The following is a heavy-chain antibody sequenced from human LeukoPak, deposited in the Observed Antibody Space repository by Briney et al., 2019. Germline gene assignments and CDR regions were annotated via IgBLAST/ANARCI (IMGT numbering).Heavy chain of an antibody. Sequence: GGSLRLSCVASGFTFSTYAMTWVRQAPGKGLEWVSVISGSGRSGTNYADSVRGRFTISRDNSKNTLYLQMNSLRVEDTAIYYXXXAPGGGNWNWGQGTLVTVSS. J-gene: IGHJ4*02. CDR3: XXAPGGGNWN. CDR1: GFTFSTYA. V-gene: IGHV3-23*01. D-gene: IGHD4-23*01. CDR2: ISGSGRSGT.